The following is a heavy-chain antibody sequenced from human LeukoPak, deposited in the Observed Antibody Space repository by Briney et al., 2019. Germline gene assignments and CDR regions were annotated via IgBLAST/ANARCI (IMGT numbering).Heavy chain of an antibody. CDR1: GGSISSGGYY. Sequence: TLSLTCTVSGGSISSGGYYWSWIRQHPGKGLEWIGYIYYSGSTYYNPSLKSRVTISVDTSKNQFSLKLSSVTAADTAVYYCARVPVVTTDYFDYWGQGTLVTVSS. V-gene: IGHV4-31*03. CDR3: ARVPVVTTDYFDY. CDR2: IYYSGST. D-gene: IGHD3-22*01. J-gene: IGHJ4*02.